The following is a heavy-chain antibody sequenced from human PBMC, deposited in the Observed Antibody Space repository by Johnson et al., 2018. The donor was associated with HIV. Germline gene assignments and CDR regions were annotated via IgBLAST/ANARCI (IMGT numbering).Heavy chain of an antibody. CDR3: ARDRDRLNWNYGALDI. D-gene: IGHD1-7*01. CDR2: ITWDGGST. J-gene: IGHJ3*02. Sequence: VQLVESGGVVVQPGGSLRLSCAASGFTFDDYAMHWVRQAPGKGLECVSLITWDGGSTYYADSVKGRFTIYRDISKNSLYLQMNSLRAEDTAVYYCARDRDRLNWNYGALDIWGQGTMVTVSS. V-gene: IGHV3-43D*03. CDR1: GFTFDDYA.